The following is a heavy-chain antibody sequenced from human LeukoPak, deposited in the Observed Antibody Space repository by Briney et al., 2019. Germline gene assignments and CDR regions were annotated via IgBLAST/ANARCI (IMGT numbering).Heavy chain of an antibody. CDR3: ATNANMGIFQNFDY. CDR1: DDSISDYY. Sequence: SETLSLTCTVSDDSISDYYRGWIRQPPGKGLEWIGYFYNSGRSTYNPSLKSRVTISADTSKNHFSLKLNSVTTADTAVYYCATNANMGIFQNFDYWGQGSLVTVSS. V-gene: IGHV4-59*01. D-gene: IGHD6-13*01. CDR2: FYNSGRS. J-gene: IGHJ4*02.